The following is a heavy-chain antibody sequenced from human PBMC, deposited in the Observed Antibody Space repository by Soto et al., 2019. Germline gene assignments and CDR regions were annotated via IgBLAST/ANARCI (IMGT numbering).Heavy chain of an antibody. D-gene: IGHD4-17*01. J-gene: IGHJ6*03. CDR3: ARIYGDYVNYYYYMDV. CDR1: GYSFTSYW. CDR2: IYPGDSDT. Sequence: GESLKISCKGSGYSFTSYWIGWVRQMPGKGLEWMGIIYPGDSDTRYSPSFQGQVTISADKSISTAYLQWSSLKASDTAMYYCARIYGDYVNYYYYMDVWGKGTTVTVSS. V-gene: IGHV5-51*01.